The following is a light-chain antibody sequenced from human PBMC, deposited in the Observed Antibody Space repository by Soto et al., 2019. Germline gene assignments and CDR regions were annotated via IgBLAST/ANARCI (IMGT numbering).Light chain of an antibody. Sequence: DIQMTQSPSPLSASVGDRVTITCRASQSIGKYLNWYQQKPGEAPNLLIYAASILQSGVPSRFSGSSSGTDFTLTITSLQPEDFATYYCHQTYGTTRTFGQGTKVEIK. V-gene: IGKV1-39*01. CDR2: AAS. CDR3: HQTYGTTRT. CDR1: QSIGKY. J-gene: IGKJ1*01.